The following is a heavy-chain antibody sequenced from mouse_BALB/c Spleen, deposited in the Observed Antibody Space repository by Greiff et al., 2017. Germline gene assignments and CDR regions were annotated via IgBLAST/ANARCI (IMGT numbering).Heavy chain of an antibody. V-gene: IGHV3-8*02. CDR2: ISYSGST. CDR1: GDSITSCY. Sequence: DVKLVESGPSLVKPSQTLSLTCSVTGDSITSCYWNWIRKFPGNKLEYMGYISYSGSTYYNPSLKSRISITRDTSKNQYYLQLNSVTTEDTATYYCARGNGPYYFDYWGQGTTLTVSA. D-gene: IGHD1-2*01. J-gene: IGHJ2*01. CDR3: ARGNGPYYFDY.